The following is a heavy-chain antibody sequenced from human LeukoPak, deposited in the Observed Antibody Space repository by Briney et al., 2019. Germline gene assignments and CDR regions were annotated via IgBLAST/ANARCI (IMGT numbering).Heavy chain of an antibody. J-gene: IGHJ4*02. Sequence: GGSLRLSCAASEFTFSSYWMNWVRQAPGKGLEWVANIKQDGSEKYYVDSVKGRFTISRDNAKNSLYLQMNSLRADDTAVYYCATSDCSGGSRYSVGGYWGQGTLVTVSS. CDR2: IKQDGSEK. D-gene: IGHD2-15*01. V-gene: IGHV3-7*01. CDR3: ATSDCSGGSRYSVGGY. CDR1: EFTFSSYW.